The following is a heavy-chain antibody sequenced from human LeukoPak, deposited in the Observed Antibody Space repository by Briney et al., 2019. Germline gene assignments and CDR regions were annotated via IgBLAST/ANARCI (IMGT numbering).Heavy chain of an antibody. J-gene: IGHJ4*02. CDR2: ISGSGGST. V-gene: IGHV3-23*01. Sequence: GGSLRLSCAASGFTFSSYAMSWVRQAPGKGLEWVSAISGSGGSTYYADSVKGRFTISRDNSKNTLYPQMNSLRAEDTAVYYCAVQLWSWGAFDYWGQGTLVTVSS. CDR1: GFTFSSYA. D-gene: IGHD5-18*01. CDR3: AVQLWSWGAFDY.